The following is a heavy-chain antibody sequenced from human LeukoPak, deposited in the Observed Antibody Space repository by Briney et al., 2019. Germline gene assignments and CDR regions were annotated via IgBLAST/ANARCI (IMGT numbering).Heavy chain of an antibody. V-gene: IGHV4-30-4*08. CDR2: IYYSGST. D-gene: IGHD3-22*01. CDR3: ARELKDTYCYDSSGYSY. J-gene: IGHJ4*02. CDR1: GGSISSSSYY. Sequence: SETLSLTCTVSGGSISSSSYYWGWIRQPPGKGLEWIGYIYYSGSTYYNPSLKSRVTISVDTSKNLFSLKLSSVTAADTAVYYCARELKDTYCYDSSGYSYWGQGTLVTVSS.